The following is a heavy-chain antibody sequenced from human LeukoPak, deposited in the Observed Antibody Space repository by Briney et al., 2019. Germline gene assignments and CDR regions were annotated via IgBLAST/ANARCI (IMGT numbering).Heavy chain of an antibody. CDR2: IKSRTDGGTT. Sequence: PGGSLRLSCAASGFTVSSNYMSWVRQAPGKGLEWVGRIKSRTDGGTTDYAAPVRGRFTISRDDSKSTLYLQMNSLKTEDTAVYYCAKGVTGTEDYWGQGTLVTVSS. CDR3: AKGVTGTEDY. D-gene: IGHD1/OR15-1a*01. J-gene: IGHJ4*02. V-gene: IGHV3-15*01. CDR1: GFTVSSNY.